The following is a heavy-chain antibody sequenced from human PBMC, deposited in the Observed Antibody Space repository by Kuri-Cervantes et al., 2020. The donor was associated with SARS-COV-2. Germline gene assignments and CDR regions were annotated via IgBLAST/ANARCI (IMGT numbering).Heavy chain of an antibody. CDR2: TRNKANSYTT. CDR1: GFTFSDHY. Sequence: LSLTCAASGFTFSDHYMDWVRQAPGKGLEWVGRTRNKANSYTTEYAASVKGRFTISRDDSKNSLYLQMNSLKTEDTAVYYCTTQSGGGGFDYWGQGTLVTVSS. D-gene: IGHD3-16*01. CDR3: TTQSGGGGFDY. J-gene: IGHJ4*02. V-gene: IGHV3-72*01.